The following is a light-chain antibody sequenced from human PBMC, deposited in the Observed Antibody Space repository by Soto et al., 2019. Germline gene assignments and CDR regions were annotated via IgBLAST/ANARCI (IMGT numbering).Light chain of an antibody. Sequence: EIVMTQSPATLSVSPGERATLSCRASQSISTELAWYQQKPGQPPRLLIYSASTRATGVPARFTGSGSGSDFTLTISGLQSDDFAFYYCQQGHNWPLTFGQWTRLEI. CDR3: QQGHNWPLT. V-gene: IGKV3-15*01. CDR1: QSISTE. J-gene: IGKJ2*01. CDR2: SAS.